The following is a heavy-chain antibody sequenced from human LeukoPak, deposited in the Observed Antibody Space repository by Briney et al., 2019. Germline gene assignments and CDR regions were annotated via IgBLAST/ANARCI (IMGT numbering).Heavy chain of an antibody. CDR3: AKDHLPGIVVADRDY. D-gene: IGHD6-19*01. Sequence: GGSLRLSCVASGITFSSYAMTWVRQAPGKRLEWVSDISDSGAGTYYADSVKGRFTISRDNSKNTLYLQINSLRGEDTAVYYCAKDHLPGIVVADRDYWGQGTLVTVSS. J-gene: IGHJ4*02. V-gene: IGHV3-23*01. CDR1: GITFSSYA. CDR2: ISDSGAGT.